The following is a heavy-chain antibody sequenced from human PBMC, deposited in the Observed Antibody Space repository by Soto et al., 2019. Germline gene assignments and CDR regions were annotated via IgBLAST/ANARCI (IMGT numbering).Heavy chain of an antibody. CDR2: IWYDGSNK. D-gene: IGHD6-19*01. Sequence: GGSLRLSCAASGFTFSSYGMHWVRQAPGKGPEWVAVIWYDGSNKYYADSVKGRFTISRDNSKNTLYLQMNSLRAEDTAVYYCARELGSGWPRDPKDYYYYGMDVWGQGTTVTVSS. CDR3: ARELGSGWPRDPKDYYYYGMDV. J-gene: IGHJ6*02. V-gene: IGHV3-33*01. CDR1: GFTFSSYG.